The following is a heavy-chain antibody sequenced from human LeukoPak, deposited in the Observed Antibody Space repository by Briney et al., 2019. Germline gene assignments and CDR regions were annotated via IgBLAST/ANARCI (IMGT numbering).Heavy chain of an antibody. D-gene: IGHD3-16*01. CDR1: GFTFSSTW. CDR2: IHSDGSST. J-gene: IGHJ4*02. V-gene: IGHV3-74*01. CDR3: VRDRYYVPDY. Sequence: GGSLRLSCAASGFTFSSTWMRWFRQAPGKGPVWVSRIHSDGSSTIYADSVKGRFTISRDNARNTLYLQMNSLRAEDTAVYYCVRDRYYVPDYWGQGTLVTVSS.